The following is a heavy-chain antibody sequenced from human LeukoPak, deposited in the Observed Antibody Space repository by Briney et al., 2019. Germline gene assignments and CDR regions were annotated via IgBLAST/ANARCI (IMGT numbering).Heavy chain of an antibody. J-gene: IGHJ4*02. Sequence: GGSLRLSCAASGFTLSSYSMNWVRQAPGKGLEWVSRISTDGSSTAYADSVKGRFTISRDNARNTLYLQMNSLRAEDTAVYYCGRGFALVPAGIPDYWGQGTLVTVSS. CDR1: GFTLSSYS. CDR2: ISTDGSST. V-gene: IGHV3-74*01. CDR3: GRGFALVPAGIPDY. D-gene: IGHD2-2*01.